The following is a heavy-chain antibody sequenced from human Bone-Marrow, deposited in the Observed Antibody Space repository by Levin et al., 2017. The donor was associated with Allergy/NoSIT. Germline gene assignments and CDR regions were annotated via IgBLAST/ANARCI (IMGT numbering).Heavy chain of an antibody. Sequence: GGSLRLSCAASGFTFDDYAMHWVRQAPGKGLEWVSGISWNSGSIGYADSVKGRFTISRDNAKNSLYLQMNSLRAEDTALYYCAKDNFEWFLYWGQGTLVTVSS. CDR2: ISWNSGSI. V-gene: IGHV3-9*01. J-gene: IGHJ4*02. D-gene: IGHD3-3*01. CDR3: AKDNFEWFLY. CDR1: GFTFDDYA.